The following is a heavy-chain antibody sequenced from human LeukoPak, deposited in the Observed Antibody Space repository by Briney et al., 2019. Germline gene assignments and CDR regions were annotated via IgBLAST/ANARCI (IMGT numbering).Heavy chain of an antibody. D-gene: IGHD2-2*01. Sequence: SETLSLTCTVSGGSISNYYWSWIRQPPGKGLEWIGYIYYSGSTNYNPSLKSRVTISVDTSKNQFSLKLSSVTAEDTAVYYCARAPPYCSSTSCQIDYWGQGTLVTVSS. J-gene: IGHJ4*02. CDR3: ARAPPYCSSTSCQIDY. CDR2: IYYSGST. V-gene: IGHV4-59*01. CDR1: GGSISNYY.